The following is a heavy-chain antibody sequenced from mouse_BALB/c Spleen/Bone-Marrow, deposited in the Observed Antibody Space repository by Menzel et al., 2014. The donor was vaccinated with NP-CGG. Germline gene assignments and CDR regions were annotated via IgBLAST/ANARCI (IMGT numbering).Heavy chain of an antibody. V-gene: IGHV7-3*02. Sequence: EVKLMDSGGGLVQPGGSLRLSCTTSGFTFTDYYMSWVRQPPGKALEWLAFIRNKAYGYTTEYSASVRGRFTISRDNSQSILYLQMNTLRAEDSATYYCARFPMDYWGQGTSVTVSS. CDR1: GFTFTDYY. J-gene: IGHJ4*01. CDR2: IRNKAYGYTT. CDR3: ARFPMDY.